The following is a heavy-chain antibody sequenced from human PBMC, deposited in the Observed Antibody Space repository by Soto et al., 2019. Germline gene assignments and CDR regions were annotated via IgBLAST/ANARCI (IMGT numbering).Heavy chain of an antibody. CDR1: GFTFSSYA. CDR3: ASQRGIVVVAAADY. D-gene: IGHD2-15*01. V-gene: IGHV3-23*01. J-gene: IGHJ4*02. Sequence: QPGGSLRLSCAASGFTFSSYAMSWVRQAPGKGLEWVSAISGSAGSTFYADSVKGRFTISRDNSKNTLYLQMNSLRAEDTAVYYCASQRGIVVVAAADYWGPGTLVTVSS. CDR2: ISGSAGST.